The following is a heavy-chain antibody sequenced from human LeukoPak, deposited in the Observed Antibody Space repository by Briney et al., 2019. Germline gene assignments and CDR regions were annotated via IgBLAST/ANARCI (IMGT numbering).Heavy chain of an antibody. CDR2: FDPEDGET. J-gene: IGHJ3*02. V-gene: IGHV1-24*01. D-gene: IGHD3-16*01. CDR3: ATLGGGGANEGELLGAFDI. CDR1: GYTLTELS. Sequence: ASVKVSCKVSGYTLTELSMHWVRQAPGKGLEWMGGFDPEDGETIYAQKFQGRVTMTEDTSTDTAHMELSSLRSEDTAAYYCATLGGGGANEGELLGAFDIWGQGTMATVSS.